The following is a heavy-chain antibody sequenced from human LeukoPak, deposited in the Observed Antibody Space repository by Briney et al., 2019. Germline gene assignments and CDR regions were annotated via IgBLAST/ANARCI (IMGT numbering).Heavy chain of an antibody. V-gene: IGHV4-30-2*01. CDR2: IYHSGST. J-gene: IGHJ4*02. CDR3: ARAGYGDYVLFFDY. CDR1: GGSISSGGYS. Sequence: NPSETLSLTCAVSGGSISSGGYSWSWIRQPPGKGLEWIGYIYHSGSTYYNPSLKSRVTISVDRSKNQFSLKLSSVTAADTAVYYCARAGYGDYVLFFDYWGQGTLVTVSS. D-gene: IGHD4-17*01.